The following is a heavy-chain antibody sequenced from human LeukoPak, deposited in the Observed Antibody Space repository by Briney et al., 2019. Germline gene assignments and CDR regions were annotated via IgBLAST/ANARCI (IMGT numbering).Heavy chain of an antibody. J-gene: IGHJ4*02. CDR1: GGSITSSTYY. D-gene: IGHD7-27*01. CDR3: ARVWGY. Sequence: SETLSLTCTVSGGSITSSTYYWGWIRQPPGKGLEWIGSVYYTGSTDYNPSLKSRVTISVDTSKNQFSLKLSSVTAADTAVYYCARVWGYWGQGTLVTVSS. CDR2: VYYTGST. V-gene: IGHV4-39*07.